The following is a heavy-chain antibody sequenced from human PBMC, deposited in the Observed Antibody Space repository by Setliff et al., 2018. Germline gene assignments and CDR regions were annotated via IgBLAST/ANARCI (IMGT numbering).Heavy chain of an antibody. J-gene: IGHJ5*02. CDR2: MYYSGKT. D-gene: IGHD4-4*01. CDR3: SRGPSKVQFDT. Sequence: PSETLSLTCTVSGGYIARSYFYWGWIRQSPGKGLEWIGTMYYSGKTFYMPSLQSRVTISADTSTNQLSLKLSPVTAADTAVYYCSRGPSKVQFDTWGRGIPVTVSS. V-gene: IGHV4-39*01. CDR1: GGYIARSYFY.